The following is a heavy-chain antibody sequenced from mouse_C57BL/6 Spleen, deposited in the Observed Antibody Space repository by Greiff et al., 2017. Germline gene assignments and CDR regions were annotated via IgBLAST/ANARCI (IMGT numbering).Heavy chain of an antibody. D-gene: IGHD1-2*01. CDR2: IDPSDSYT. V-gene: IGHV1-50*01. Sequence: QVQLQQPGAELVKPGASVKLSCKASGYTFTSYWMQWVKQRPGQGLEWIGEIDPSDSYTNYNQKFKGKATLTVDTSSSTAYMQLSSLTSEDSAVYYCARRSLRSPPYAMDYWGQGTSVTVSS. J-gene: IGHJ4*01. CDR1: GYTFTSYW. CDR3: ARRSLRSPPYAMDY.